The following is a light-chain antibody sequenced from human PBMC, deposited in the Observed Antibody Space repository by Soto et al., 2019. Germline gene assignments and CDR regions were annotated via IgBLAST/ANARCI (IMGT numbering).Light chain of an antibody. CDR1: QSVSSN. CDR2: GAS. CDR3: QQYNNWPYT. J-gene: IGKJ2*01. Sequence: EIVMTQSPATLAVSPGERATLSCRASQSVSSNLAWYQQKPGQAPRLLIYGASTRATGIPARFSGSGSGTEFTLTISSLQSEDFAVYYCQQYNNWPYTFGQGTMVDI. V-gene: IGKV3-15*01.